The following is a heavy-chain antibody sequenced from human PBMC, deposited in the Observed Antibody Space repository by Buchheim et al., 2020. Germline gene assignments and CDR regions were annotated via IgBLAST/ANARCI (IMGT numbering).Heavy chain of an antibody. CDR1: GGSISSSNW. CDR2: INHSGST. V-gene: IGHV4-4*02. CDR3: ARRKRRDDYNFDY. J-gene: IGHJ4*02. D-gene: IGHD5-24*01. Sequence: QVRLQESGPGLVKPSGTLSLTCVVSGGSISSSNWWSWVRQSPEKGLEWIGEINHSGSTNYNPSLKSRVTMSVDKSKNQFSLKLTSVTAADTAVYYCARRKRRDDYNFDYWGQGTL.